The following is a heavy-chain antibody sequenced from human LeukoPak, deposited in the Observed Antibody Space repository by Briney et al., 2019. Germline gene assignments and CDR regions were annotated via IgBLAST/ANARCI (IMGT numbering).Heavy chain of an antibody. V-gene: IGHV7-4-1*02. CDR2: INTNTGNP. CDR3: ARDLRLGGDFGY. Sequence: ASVKVSCKASGYSFTTYAVNWVRQAPGQGLEWMGWINTNTGNPTYAQGFTGRFVFSLDTSVTTAYLQVNSLKVEDTAMYYCARDLRLGGDFGYWGQGTLVAVPS. CDR1: GYSFTTYA. D-gene: IGHD3-16*01. J-gene: IGHJ4*02.